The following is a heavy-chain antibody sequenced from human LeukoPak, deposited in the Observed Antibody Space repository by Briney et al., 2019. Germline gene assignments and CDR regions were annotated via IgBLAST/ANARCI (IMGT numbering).Heavy chain of an antibody. Sequence: SETLSLTCTVSGGSISSYYWSWIRQPPGKGLEWIGYIYYSGSTNYNPSLKSRVTISVDTSKNQFSLKLSSATAADTAVYYCARDIRTIAAADLWYFDLWGRGTLVTVSS. J-gene: IGHJ2*01. D-gene: IGHD6-13*01. CDR3: ARDIRTIAAADLWYFDL. CDR2: IYYSGST. V-gene: IGHV4-59*01. CDR1: GGSISSYY.